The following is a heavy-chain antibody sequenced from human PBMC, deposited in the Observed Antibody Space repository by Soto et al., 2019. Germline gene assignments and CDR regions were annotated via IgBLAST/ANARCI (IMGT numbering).Heavy chain of an antibody. J-gene: IGHJ3*02. Sequence: SETLSLTCAVSGGSISSGGYSWSWIRQPPGKGLEWIGYIYYSGSTNYNPSLKGRVTISVDTSKNQFSLKLSSVTAADTAVYYCARVWGGAFDIWGQGTMVTVS. CDR1: GGSISSGGYS. V-gene: IGHV4-61*08. CDR3: ARVWGGAFDI. D-gene: IGHD3-10*01. CDR2: IYYSGST.